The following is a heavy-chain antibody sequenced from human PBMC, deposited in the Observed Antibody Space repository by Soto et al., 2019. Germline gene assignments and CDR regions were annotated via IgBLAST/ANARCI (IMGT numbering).Heavy chain of an antibody. Sequence: QVQLQESGPGLVKPSGTLSLTCAVSSGSISSSNWWSWVRQPPGKGLEWIGEIYHSGSTNYNPSLKSRVTISVDKSKNQFSLKLSSVTAADTAVYYCARLRFLEWPYAEGAAVFDYWGQGTLVTVSS. J-gene: IGHJ4*02. CDR2: IYHSGST. CDR1: SGSISSSNW. CDR3: ARLRFLEWPYAEGAAVFDY. D-gene: IGHD3-3*01. V-gene: IGHV4-4*02.